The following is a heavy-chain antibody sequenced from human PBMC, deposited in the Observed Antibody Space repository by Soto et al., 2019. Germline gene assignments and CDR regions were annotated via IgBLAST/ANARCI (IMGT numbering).Heavy chain of an antibody. Sequence: SVKVSFKASGFAFTSSAVQWVRQARGQRLEWIGWIVVGSGNTNYAQKFQERVTITRDMSTSTAYMELSSLRSEDTAVYYCARYYDFWSGYRSRNYYYYGMDVWGQGTTVTVSS. CDR3: ARYYDFWSGYRSRNYYYYGMDV. D-gene: IGHD3-3*01. J-gene: IGHJ6*02. V-gene: IGHV1-58*01. CDR2: IVVGSGNT. CDR1: GFAFTSSA.